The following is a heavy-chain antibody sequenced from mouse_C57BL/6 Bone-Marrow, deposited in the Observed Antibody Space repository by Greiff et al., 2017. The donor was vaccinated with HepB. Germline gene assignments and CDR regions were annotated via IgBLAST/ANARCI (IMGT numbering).Heavy chain of an antibody. D-gene: IGHD1-1*01. CDR3: AMGEEVEYFDV. Sequence: QVQLQQPGAELVKPGASVKVSCKASGYTFTSYWMHWVKQRPGQGLEWIGRIHPSDSDTNYNQKFKGKATLTVDKSSSTAYMQLSSLTSEDSAVYYCAMGEEVEYFDVWGTGTTVTVSS. V-gene: IGHV1-74*01. J-gene: IGHJ1*03. CDR1: GYTFTSYW. CDR2: IHPSDSDT.